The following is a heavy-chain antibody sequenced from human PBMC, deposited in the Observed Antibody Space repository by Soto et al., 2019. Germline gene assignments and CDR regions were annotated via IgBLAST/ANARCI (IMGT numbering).Heavy chain of an antibody. CDR3: ARVERGYDILTGYESFDP. Sequence: ASVKVSCKASGYTFTIYGISWVRQAPGQGLEWMGWISAYNGNTNYAQKLQGRVTMTTDTSTSTAYMELRSLRSDDTAVYYCARVERGYDILTGYESFDPWGQGTLVTVS. CDR1: GYTFTIYG. V-gene: IGHV1-18*01. CDR2: ISAYNGNT. J-gene: IGHJ5*02. D-gene: IGHD3-9*01.